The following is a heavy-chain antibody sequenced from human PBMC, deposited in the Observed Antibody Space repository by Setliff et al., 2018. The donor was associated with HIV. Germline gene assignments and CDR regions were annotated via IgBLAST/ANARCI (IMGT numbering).Heavy chain of an antibody. CDR3: ATIWMRGAFFDY. CDR1: GFTFNSYW. Sequence: GGSLRLSCAASGFTFNSYWMHWVRQAPGKGLMWVSHINNDETITNYADSVKGRFTISRDNAKNTLYLQMNDLRAEDTAVYYCATIWMRGAFFDYWGQGTLVTVSS. CDR2: INNDETIT. D-gene: IGHD3-10*01. V-gene: IGHV3-74*01. J-gene: IGHJ4*02.